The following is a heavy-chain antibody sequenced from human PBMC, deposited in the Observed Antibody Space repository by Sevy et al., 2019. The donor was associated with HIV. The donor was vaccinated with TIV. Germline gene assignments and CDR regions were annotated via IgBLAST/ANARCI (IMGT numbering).Heavy chain of an antibody. CDR1: GYTFNGYY. V-gene: IGHV1-2*02. CDR3: ARGWGYCSSTSCYTSAWAYFQH. D-gene: IGHD2-2*02. J-gene: IGHJ1*01. CDR2: INPNSGGT. Sequence: ASVKVSCKASGYTFNGYYMHWVRQAPGQGLEWMGWINPNSGGTNYAQKFQGRVTMTRDTSISTAYMELSRLRSDDSAVYYCARGWGYCSSTSCYTSAWAYFQHWGQGTLVTVSS.